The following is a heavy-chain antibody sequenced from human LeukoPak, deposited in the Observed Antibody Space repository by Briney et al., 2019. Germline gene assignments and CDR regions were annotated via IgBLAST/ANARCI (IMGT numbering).Heavy chain of an antibody. J-gene: IGHJ6*03. CDR1: GYTLTSYG. V-gene: IGHV1-18*01. CDR3: ARVVNDIVVVPAAIPHPYYYYYYMDV. D-gene: IGHD2-2*02. CDR2: ISAYNGNT. Sequence: ASVKVSCKASGYTLTSYGISWVRQAPGQGLEWMGWISAYNGNTNYAQKLQGRVTMTTDTSTSTAYMELRSLRSDDTAVYYCARVVNDIVVVPAAIPHPYYYYYYMDVWGKGTTVTVSS.